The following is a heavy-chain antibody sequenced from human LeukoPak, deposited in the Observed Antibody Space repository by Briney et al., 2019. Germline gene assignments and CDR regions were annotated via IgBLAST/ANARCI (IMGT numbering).Heavy chain of an antibody. CDR2: ISSGSSTI. V-gene: IGHV3-48*02. CDR1: GFTFSSYS. Sequence: TGGSLRLSCAASGFTFSSYSMNWVRQAPGKGLEWFSYISSGSSTIYYADSVKGRFTISRDNGKNSLYLHMNSLRDEDTAVYYCAREDIGMDVWGQGTTVTVSS. J-gene: IGHJ6*02. CDR3: AREDIGMDV. D-gene: IGHD5-12*01.